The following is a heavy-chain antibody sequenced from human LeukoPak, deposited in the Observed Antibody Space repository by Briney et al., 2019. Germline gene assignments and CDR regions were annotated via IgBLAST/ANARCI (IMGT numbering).Heavy chain of an antibody. V-gene: IGHV5-51*01. Sequence: GESLKISCKASGYNFSNHWIGWVRQMPGKGLEWMGIIYPGDSDTRYSPSFQGQVTISADKSISTAYPQWSSLKASDTAMYYCARIHNYYDSSGYHYFDYWGQGTLVTVSS. CDR2: IYPGDSDT. J-gene: IGHJ4*02. CDR1: GYNFSNHW. CDR3: ARIHNYYDSSGYHYFDY. D-gene: IGHD3-22*01.